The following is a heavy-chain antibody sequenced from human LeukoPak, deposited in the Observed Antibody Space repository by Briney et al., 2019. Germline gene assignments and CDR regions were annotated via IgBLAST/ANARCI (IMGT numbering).Heavy chain of an antibody. CDR2: SIPILGIA. CDR3: ARDPPLNYYDSSGQLAP. CDR1: GGTFRSYA. J-gene: IGHJ5*02. Sequence: ASVKVSCKASGGTFRSYAISWVRQAPGQGLGWMGRSIPILGIANYAQKFQGRVTITADKSTSTAYMELSSLRSEDTAVYYCARDPPLNYYDSSGQLAPWGQGTLVTVSS. D-gene: IGHD3-22*01. V-gene: IGHV1-69*04.